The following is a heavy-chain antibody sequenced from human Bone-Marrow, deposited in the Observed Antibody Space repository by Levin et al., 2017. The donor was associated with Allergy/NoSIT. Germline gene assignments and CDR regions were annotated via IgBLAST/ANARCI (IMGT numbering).Heavy chain of an antibody. CDR3: VHSTSCSGGSCYSGKNWFDP. D-gene: IGHD2-15*01. J-gene: IGHJ5*02. CDR1: GFSLTTSGVG. CDR2: IYWDDNK. V-gene: IGHV2-5*02. Sequence: VSGPTLVKPTQTLTLTCAFSGFSLTTSGVGVGWIRQSPGKALEWLALIYWDDNKRYSPPLNSRLTISKDTSKHQVVLTMTNMDPADTGTYYCVHSTSCSGGSCYSGKNWFDPWGQGTLVTVSS.